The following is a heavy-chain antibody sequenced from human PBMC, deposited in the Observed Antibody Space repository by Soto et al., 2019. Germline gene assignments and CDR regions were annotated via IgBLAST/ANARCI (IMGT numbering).Heavy chain of an antibody. CDR3: ARANTISYQNAFDI. J-gene: IGHJ3*02. CDR1: GGSISSGGYY. V-gene: IGHV4-31*03. D-gene: IGHD3-3*01. CDR2: IYYSGST. Sequence: QVQLQESGPGLVKPSQTLSLTCTVSGGSISSGGYYWSWIRQHPGKGLEWIGYIYYSGSTYYNPSLTSRVTISVDTSKNQFSLKLSSVTAADTAVYYCARANTISYQNAFDIWGQGTMVTVSS.